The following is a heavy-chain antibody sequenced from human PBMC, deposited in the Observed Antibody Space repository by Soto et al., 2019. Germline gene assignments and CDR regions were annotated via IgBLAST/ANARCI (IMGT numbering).Heavy chain of an antibody. CDR3: ARGWQWLDNWFDP. V-gene: IGHV4-38-2*01. CDR1: GYSISSGYY. CDR2: IYHSGST. Sequence: SETLSLTCAVSGYSISSGYYWGWIRQPPGKGLEWIGSIYHSGSTYYNPPLKSRVTISVDTSKNQFSLKLSSVTAADTAVYYCARGWQWLDNWFDPWGQGTLVTVSS. J-gene: IGHJ5*02. D-gene: IGHD6-19*01.